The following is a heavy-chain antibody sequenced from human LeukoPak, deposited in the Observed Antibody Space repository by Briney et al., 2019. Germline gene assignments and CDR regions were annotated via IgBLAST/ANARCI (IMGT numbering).Heavy chain of an antibody. CDR2: IRYDGGNK. CDR3: AKDRARRFGDPRDNYFDY. J-gene: IGHJ4*02. CDR1: GFTFSSYG. D-gene: IGHD3-10*01. V-gene: IGHV3-30*02. Sequence: GGSLRLSCAASGFTFSSYGMHWVRQAPGKGLEWVAFIRYDGGNKYYADSVKGRFTISRDNSKNTLYLQMNSLRAEDTAVYYCAKDRARRFGDPRDNYFDYWGQGTLVTVSS.